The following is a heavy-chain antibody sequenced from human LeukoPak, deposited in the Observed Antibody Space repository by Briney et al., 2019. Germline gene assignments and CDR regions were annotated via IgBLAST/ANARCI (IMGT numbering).Heavy chain of an antibody. V-gene: IGHV3-30*03. CDR2: ISYDGSNK. Sequence: GGSLRLSCAASGFTFSRYGMHWVRQAPGKGLEWVAVISYDGSNKYYVDSVKGRFTTSRDNAKNSLYLQMNSLRAGDTAIYYCARRWEEYFFDYWGQGTLVTVSS. J-gene: IGHJ4*02. CDR3: ARRWEEYFFDY. D-gene: IGHD1-26*01. CDR1: GFTFSRYG.